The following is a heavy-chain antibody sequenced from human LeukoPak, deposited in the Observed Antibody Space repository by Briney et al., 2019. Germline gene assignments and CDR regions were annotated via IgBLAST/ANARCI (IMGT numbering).Heavy chain of an antibody. V-gene: IGHV1-3*01. CDR2: INAGNGNT. CDR3: ARHERDFDY. D-gene: IGHD1-1*01. J-gene: IGHJ4*02. Sequence: ASVKVSCKASGYTFTTYVIHWVRQAPGQRPEWMGWINAGNGNTKYSEKFQGRISFSRDTSATTVHMDLRSLRSEDTAAYYCARHERDFDYWGQGTLVTVSS. CDR1: GYTFTTYV.